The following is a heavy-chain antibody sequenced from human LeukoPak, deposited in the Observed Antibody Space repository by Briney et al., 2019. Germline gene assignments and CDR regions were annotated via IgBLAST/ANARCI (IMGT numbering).Heavy chain of an antibody. CDR1: GFTFSGSA. CDR3: TRLGSSGWHKYFDY. J-gene: IGHJ4*02. Sequence: GGSLKLSCAASGFTFSGSAMHWVRQASGKGLEGFGRIRSKANSYATAYAASVKGRFTISRDDSKNTAYLQMNSLKTEDTAVYYCTRLGSSGWHKYFDYWGQGTLVTVSS. V-gene: IGHV3-73*01. D-gene: IGHD6-19*01. CDR2: IRSKANSYAT.